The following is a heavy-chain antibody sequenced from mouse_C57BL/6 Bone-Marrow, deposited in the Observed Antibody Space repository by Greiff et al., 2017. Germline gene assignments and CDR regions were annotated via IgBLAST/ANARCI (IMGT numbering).Heavy chain of an antibody. CDR3: ERSGGKKQLRLRRAMDY. CDR2: IDPNSGGT. D-gene: IGHD3-2*02. CDR1: GYTFTSYW. J-gene: IGHJ4*01. Sequence: QVQLKESGAELVKPGASVKLSCKASGYTFTSYWMHWVKQRPGRGLEWIGRIDPNSGGTKYNEKFKSKATLTVDKPSSTAYMQLSSLTSEDSAGYKCERSGGKKQLRLRRAMDYWGQGTSVTVSS. V-gene: IGHV1-72*01.